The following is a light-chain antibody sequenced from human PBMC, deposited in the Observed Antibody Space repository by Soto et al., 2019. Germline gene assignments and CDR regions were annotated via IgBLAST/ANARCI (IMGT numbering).Light chain of an antibody. V-gene: IGKV3-15*01. CDR1: QSIDSK. Sequence: IVMTQSPAALSVSPGERATLSCRASQSIDSKLAWYQQKPGQAPRLLISGASTRATGVSPRFSGSGSGTEFTLTITSLQPEDFAVYYCQQYYRGYTFGQGTKLEI. J-gene: IGKJ2*01. CDR3: QQYYRGYT. CDR2: GAS.